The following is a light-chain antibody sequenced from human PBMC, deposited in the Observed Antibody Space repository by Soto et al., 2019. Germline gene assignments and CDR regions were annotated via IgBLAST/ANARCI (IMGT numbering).Light chain of an antibody. CDR3: QQYGSSPPIT. CDR1: QSVSSIY. V-gene: IGKV3-20*01. Sequence: EIVLTQSPGTLSLSPGERATLSCRAIQSVSSIYLAWYQQKPGQAPRLLIYGASSRATGIPDRFSGSGSGTDFTLTISRLEPEDFAVYYCQQYGSSPPITFDQGTRLEI. J-gene: IGKJ5*01. CDR2: GAS.